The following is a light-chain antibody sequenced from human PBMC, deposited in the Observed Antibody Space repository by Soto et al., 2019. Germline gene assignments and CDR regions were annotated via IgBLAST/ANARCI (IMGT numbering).Light chain of an antibody. CDR1: QTLSSRH. Sequence: VLTQSPGTLSLSPGERDTLSCSASQTLSSRHLAWYQQKPGQAPRLLIYGASSRATGIPDRFSGSGSGTDFTLTISSLEPEDVAVYYCQHYRSSPLTFGGGTRLEIK. V-gene: IGKV3-20*01. CDR2: GAS. J-gene: IGKJ5*01. CDR3: QHYRSSPLT.